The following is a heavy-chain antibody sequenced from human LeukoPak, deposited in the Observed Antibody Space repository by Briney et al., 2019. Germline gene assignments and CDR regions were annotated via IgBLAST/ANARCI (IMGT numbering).Heavy chain of an antibody. Sequence: GGSLRLSCAASGFTFSNYWMSWVRQAPGKGLEWVANIKEDGSEKNYVDSVKGRFTISRDNAKNSLYLQMNSLRAEDTAVYYCARDGPYYGSGSHDYWGQGTLVTVSS. J-gene: IGHJ4*02. CDR2: IKEDGSEK. CDR1: GFTFSNYW. D-gene: IGHD3-10*01. CDR3: ARDGPYYGSGSHDY. V-gene: IGHV3-7*01.